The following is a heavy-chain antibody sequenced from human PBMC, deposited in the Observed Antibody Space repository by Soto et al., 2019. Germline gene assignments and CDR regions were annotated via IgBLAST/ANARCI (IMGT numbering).Heavy chain of an antibody. CDR1: GFTFSSYA. D-gene: IGHD2-15*01. J-gene: IGHJ6*03. CDR3: AKEGGGIDYYYYMDV. V-gene: IGHV3-23*01. CDR2: ISGSGGST. Sequence: GGSLRLSCAASGFTFSSYAMSWVRQAPWKGLEWVSAISGSGGSTYYADSVKGRFTISRDNSKNTLYLQMNSLRAEDTAVYYCAKEGGGIDYYYYMDVWAKGPRSPSP.